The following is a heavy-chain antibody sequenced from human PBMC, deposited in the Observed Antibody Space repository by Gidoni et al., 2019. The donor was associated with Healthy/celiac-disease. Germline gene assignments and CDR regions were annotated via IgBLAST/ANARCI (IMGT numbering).Heavy chain of an antibody. CDR1: GGSISSGGYY. CDR2: VSYGGST. Sequence: QVQLQESGRGLVTPSQNLSLTCTVSGGSISSGGYYWSWLRQHPGKGLEWIGYVSYGGSTYYHPSLQSRLTISVDTSKNQFSLKLSSVTAADTAVYYCARDRSPYYDSSGPIDYWGQGTLVTVSS. J-gene: IGHJ4*02. V-gene: IGHV4-31*03. D-gene: IGHD3-22*01. CDR3: ARDRSPYYDSSGPIDY.